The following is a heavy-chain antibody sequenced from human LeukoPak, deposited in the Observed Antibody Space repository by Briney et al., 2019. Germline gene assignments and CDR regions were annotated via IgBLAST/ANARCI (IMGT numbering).Heavy chain of an antibody. CDR2: ISANNGNT. CDR1: GGTFRGSYA. CDR3: ARGPRNDP. D-gene: IGHD1-14*01. J-gene: IGHJ5*02. V-gene: IGHV1-18*01. Sequence: ASVKVSCKVSGGTFRGSYAITGVGRARGQGLEWMGWISANNGNTNYAQKVQGRVTMTRDTSTSTAYMELSSLRSDDTAVYFCARGPRNDPWAREPWSPSPQ.